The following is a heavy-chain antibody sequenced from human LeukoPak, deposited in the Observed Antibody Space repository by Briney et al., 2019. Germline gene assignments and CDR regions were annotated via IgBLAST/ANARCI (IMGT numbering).Heavy chain of an antibody. V-gene: IGHV1-8*01. CDR1: GYTFTSYD. D-gene: IGHD6-13*01. CDR3: AGDGLGSSSWYGPDAFDI. CDR2: MNPNSGNT. Sequence: GASVXXSXKASGYTFTSYDINWVRQAAGQGLEWMGWMNPNSGNTGYAQKFQGRVTMTRNTSISTAYMELSSLRSEDTAVYYCAGDGLGSSSWYGPDAFDIWGQGTMVTVSS. J-gene: IGHJ3*02.